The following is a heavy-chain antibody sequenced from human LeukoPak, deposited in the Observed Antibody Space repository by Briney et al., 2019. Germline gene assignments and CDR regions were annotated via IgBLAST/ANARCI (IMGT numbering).Heavy chain of an antibody. J-gene: IGHJ4*02. CDR1: GFTFSSYG. D-gene: IGHD3-3*01. CDR2: IWYDGSNK. V-gene: IGHV3-33*01. CDR3: ATADYDFWSGLDY. Sequence: GGSLRLSCAASGFTFSSYGMHWVRQAPGKGLEWVAVIWYDGSNKYYADSVKGRFTISRDNSKNTLYLQMNSLRDEDTAVYYCATADYDFWSGLDYWGQGTLVTVSS.